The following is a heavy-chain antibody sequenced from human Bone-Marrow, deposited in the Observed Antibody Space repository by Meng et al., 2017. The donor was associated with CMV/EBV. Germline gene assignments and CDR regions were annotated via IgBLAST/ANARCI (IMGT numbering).Heavy chain of an antibody. CDR1: GFTFSSYA. CDR3: AKTADFWSGYPDY. CDR2: ISGNASST. Sequence: GESLKISCAASGFTFSSYAMSWVRQAPGKGLECVSTISGNASSTYYADSVKGRFTISRDNSKNTLYLQMNSLRAEDTAVYYCAKTADFWSGYPDYWGQGTLVTVSS. J-gene: IGHJ4*02. V-gene: IGHV3-23*01. D-gene: IGHD3-3*01.